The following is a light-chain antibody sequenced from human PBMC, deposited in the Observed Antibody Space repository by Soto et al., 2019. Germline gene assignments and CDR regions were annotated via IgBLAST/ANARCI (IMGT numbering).Light chain of an antibody. Sequence: QSALTQPLSVSGAPGQSVTISCTGTSSDVGGYNYVSWYQQHPGKAPKLMIYDVSKRPSGVPDRFSGSKSGNTASLTISGLQAEDEADYYCCSYAGSYTYVFGTGTKATV. J-gene: IGLJ1*01. CDR3: CSYAGSYTYV. CDR2: DVS. CDR1: SSDVGGYNY. V-gene: IGLV2-11*01.